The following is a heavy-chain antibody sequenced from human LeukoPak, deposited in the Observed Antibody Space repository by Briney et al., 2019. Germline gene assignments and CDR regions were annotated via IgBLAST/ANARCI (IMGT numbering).Heavy chain of an antibody. CDR1: GGSISSGRYY. CDR2: IYYSGST. Sequence: PSETLSLTCTVSGGSISSGRYYWSWIRQPPGKGLEWIGYIYYSGSTNYNPSLKSRVTISVDTSKNQFSLKLSSVTAADTAVYYCARVPFDWLGVSGRWFDPWGQGTLVTVSS. J-gene: IGHJ5*02. V-gene: IGHV4-61*01. CDR3: ARVPFDWLGVSGRWFDP. D-gene: IGHD3-9*01.